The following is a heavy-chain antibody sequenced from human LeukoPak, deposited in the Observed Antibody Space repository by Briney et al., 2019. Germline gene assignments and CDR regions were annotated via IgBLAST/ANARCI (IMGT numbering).Heavy chain of an antibody. CDR1: GFTFSSYG. CDR2: ISGSGGST. J-gene: IGHJ4*02. CDR3: AKDNTYSGESTYYFDY. D-gene: IGHD4-11*01. Sequence: PGGSLRLSCAASGFTFSSYGMSWVRQAPGKGLEGVSAISGSGGSTYYADSVKGRFTISRDNSKNTLYLQMNSLRAEDTAVYYCAKDNTYSGESTYYFDYWGQGTLVTVSS. V-gene: IGHV3-23*01.